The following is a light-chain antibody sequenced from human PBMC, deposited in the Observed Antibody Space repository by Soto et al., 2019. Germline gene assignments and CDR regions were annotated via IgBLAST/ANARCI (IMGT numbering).Light chain of an antibody. CDR2: DVT. J-gene: IGLJ1*01. V-gene: IGLV2-14*03. CDR1: SSDVGGYDY. CDR3: SSYTSSSTDV. Sequence: QSALTQPASVSGSPGQSITISCTGTSSDVGGYDYVSWYQHHPGKAPKLVIYDVTNRPSGVSSRFSGSKSGNTASLTISGLQAEDEADYYCSSYTSSSTDVFGTGTKVTVL.